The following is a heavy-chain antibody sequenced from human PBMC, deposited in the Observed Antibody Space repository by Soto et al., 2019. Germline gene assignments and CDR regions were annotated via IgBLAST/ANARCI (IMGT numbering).Heavy chain of an antibody. D-gene: IGHD4-17*01. CDR2: LGPDGRNT. CDR3: VKQMTTWTDSFFDF. CDR1: EFSFSRYS. V-gene: IGHV3-23*01. Sequence: AGSLRLSCVPSEFSFSRYSMTWVRQAAGKGLQWVAGLGPDGRNTFYGESVRGRFTISRDNSRNTLYLQMSSLRAEDTAVYFCVKQMTTWTDSFFDFWGQGIQVTVSS. J-gene: IGHJ4*02.